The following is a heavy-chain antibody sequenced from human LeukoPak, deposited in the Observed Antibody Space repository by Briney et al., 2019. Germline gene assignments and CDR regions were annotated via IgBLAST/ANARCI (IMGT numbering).Heavy chain of an antibody. D-gene: IGHD3-22*01. Sequence: PSETLSLTCNVSGDSITSGDYYWTWIRQSPGEGLEWLGYIYHSGSTLYHPSLDSRLSLSVDTSKNQFSLTLTCVTAADSAVFYCAGGVRGLKWFYFDSWGRGTLVTVSS. V-gene: IGHV4-30-4*01. CDR3: AGGVRGLKWFYFDS. CDR1: GDSITSGDYY. CDR2: IYHSGST. J-gene: IGHJ4*02.